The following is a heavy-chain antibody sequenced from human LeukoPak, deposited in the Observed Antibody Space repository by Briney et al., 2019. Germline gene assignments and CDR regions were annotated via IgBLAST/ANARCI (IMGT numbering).Heavy chain of an antibody. CDR3: ESSANCTNGVCYFDY. Sequence: SETLSLTCAVYGGSFSGYYWSWIRQPPGKGLEWIGEINHSGSTNYNPSLKSRVTISVDTSKSQFSLKLSSVTAADTAVYYCESSANCTNGVCYFDYWGQGTLVTVSS. CDR1: GGSFSGYY. CDR2: INHSGST. V-gene: IGHV4-34*01. D-gene: IGHD2-8*01. J-gene: IGHJ4*02.